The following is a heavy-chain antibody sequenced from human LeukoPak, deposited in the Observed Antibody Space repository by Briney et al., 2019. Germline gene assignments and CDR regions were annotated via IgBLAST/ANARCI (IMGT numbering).Heavy chain of an antibody. J-gene: IGHJ4*02. CDR1: GFSLSTSGMC. D-gene: IGHD1-7*01. CDR2: LDWDDDK. Sequence: SGPTLVSPTQTLTLTCTFSGFSLSTSGMCVSWIRQPPGKALEWLARLDWDDDKYYSTSLKTRLTISKDTSKNQVVITMPNMDPVDTATYYCARIAGTTWGVDYWGQGTLVTVSS. V-gene: IGHV2-70*11. CDR3: ARIAGTTWGVDY.